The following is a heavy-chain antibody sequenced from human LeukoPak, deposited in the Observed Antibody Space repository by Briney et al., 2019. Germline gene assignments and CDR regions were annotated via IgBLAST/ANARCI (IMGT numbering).Heavy chain of an antibody. J-gene: IGHJ5*02. CDR1: GYIFTNHW. D-gene: IGHD2-2*01. Sequence: GESLKISCKGSGYIFTNHWIGWVRHVPGKGLEWKGIIYPGDSETKYSPSFQGQVTISADKSINTACLQWSRLKASDSGMYYCVRRPYSSTWSNWFDPWGQGTLVTVSS. V-gene: IGHV5-51*01. CDR3: VRRPYSSTWSNWFDP. CDR2: IYPGDSET.